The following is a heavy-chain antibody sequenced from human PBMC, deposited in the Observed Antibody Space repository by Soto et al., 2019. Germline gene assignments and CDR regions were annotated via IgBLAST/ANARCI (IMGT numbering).Heavy chain of an antibody. V-gene: IGHV4-59*01. D-gene: IGHD1-26*01. CDR2: MYFRGST. J-gene: IGHJ4*02. CDR1: GGTFSPNY. Sequence: SETLSLTCTVSGGTFSPNYWSWIRQPPGKGLEWIGYMYFRGSTNYNPSLKSRVTISVDTSKNQFSLKLSSVTAADTAVYYCARDRSGSYYPSFFDYWGQGILVTVSS. CDR3: ARDRSGSYYPSFFDY.